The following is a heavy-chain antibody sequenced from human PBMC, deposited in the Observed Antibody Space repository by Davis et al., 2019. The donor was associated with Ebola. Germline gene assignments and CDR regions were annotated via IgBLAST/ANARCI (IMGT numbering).Heavy chain of an antibody. V-gene: IGHV1-46*01. J-gene: IGHJ3*02. CDR2: ITPRGDGT. CDR3: ARFRTYYYVTREGAFDI. Sequence: ASVKVSCKASGYTFTSHYMHWVRQAPGQGLEWMGLITPRGDGTLYAQKFQGRITMTRDTSTSTVYMELSSLRSEDTAVYYCARFRTYYYVTREGAFDIWGQGTMVTVSS. CDR1: GYTFTSHY. D-gene: IGHD3-10*02.